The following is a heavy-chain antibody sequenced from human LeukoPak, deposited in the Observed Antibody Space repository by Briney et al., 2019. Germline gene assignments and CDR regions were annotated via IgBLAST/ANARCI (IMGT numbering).Heavy chain of an antibody. Sequence: GGSLRLSCAASGFTFSNAWMSWVRQAPGKGLEWVGRIKSKTDGGTTDYAAPVKGRFTISRDDSKNTLYLQMNSLKTEDTAVYYCTTEQGTYYYDSSGYQALYHGMDVWGQGTTVTVSS. D-gene: IGHD3-22*01. J-gene: IGHJ6*02. V-gene: IGHV3-15*01. CDR1: GFTFSNAW. CDR3: TTEQGTYYYDSSGYQALYHGMDV. CDR2: IKSKTDGGTT.